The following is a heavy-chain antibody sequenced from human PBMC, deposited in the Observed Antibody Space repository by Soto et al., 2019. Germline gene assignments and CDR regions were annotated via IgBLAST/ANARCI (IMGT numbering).Heavy chain of an antibody. CDR3: ARLKSATALGWFDP. CDR1: RGSFSTYT. V-gene: IGHV1-69*02. Sequence: QVQMVQSGAEVKKPGSSVKVSCKVSRGSFSTYTLSWVRQAPGQGLEWMGRIIPFLGVTIYAQRFQGRVTITADRSTSTVYMELSSLRSEDTAVYYCARLKSATALGWFDPWGQGTLVTVSS. D-gene: IGHD2-21*02. CDR2: IIPFLGVT. J-gene: IGHJ5*02.